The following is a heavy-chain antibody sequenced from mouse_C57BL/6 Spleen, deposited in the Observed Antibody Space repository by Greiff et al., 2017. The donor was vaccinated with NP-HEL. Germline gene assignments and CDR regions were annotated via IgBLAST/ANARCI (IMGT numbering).Heavy chain of an antibody. Sequence: QVQLQQSGAELVKPGASVKMSCKASGYTFTSYWITWVKQRPGQGLEWIGDIYPGSGSTNYNEKFKSKATLTVDTSSSTAYMQLSSLTSEDSAVYYCARGEGYYGLAYWGQGTLVTVSA. CDR2: IYPGSGST. CDR1: GYTFTSYW. D-gene: IGHD1-1*01. V-gene: IGHV1-55*01. J-gene: IGHJ3*01. CDR3: ARGEGYYGLAY.